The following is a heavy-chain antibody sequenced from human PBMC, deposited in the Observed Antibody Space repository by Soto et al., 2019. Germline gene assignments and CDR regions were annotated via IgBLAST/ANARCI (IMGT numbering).Heavy chain of an antibody. CDR1: GYTFTSYG. CDR2: ISAYNGNT. V-gene: IGHV1-18*01. D-gene: IGHD3-10*01. CDR3: ASSWPASGVEMFTFNENYGQEFDY. J-gene: IGHJ4*01. Sequence: ASVKVSCKASGYTFTSYGISWVRQAPGQGLEWMGWISAYNGNTNYAQKLQGRVTMTTDTSTSTAYMELRSLRSDDTAVYYCASSWPASGVEMFTFNENYGQEFDYFSQRTPVTVSA.